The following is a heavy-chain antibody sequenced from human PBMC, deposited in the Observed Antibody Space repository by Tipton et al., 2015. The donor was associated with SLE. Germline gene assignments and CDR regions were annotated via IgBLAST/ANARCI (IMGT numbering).Heavy chain of an antibody. D-gene: IGHD3-22*01. V-gene: IGHV3-21*01. CDR2: ISSSYI. Sequence: GSLRLSCAASGFTFSSYSMTWVRPAPGTGLEWVSSISSSYIYCADSVKGLLTISQDNAKNSLYLQMNSLRAEDTAVHYCVIPPYYYDSSGYSPAFHIWGQGTMVTVSS. J-gene: IGHJ3*02. CDR1: GFTFSSYS. CDR3: VIPPYYYDSSGYSPAFHI.